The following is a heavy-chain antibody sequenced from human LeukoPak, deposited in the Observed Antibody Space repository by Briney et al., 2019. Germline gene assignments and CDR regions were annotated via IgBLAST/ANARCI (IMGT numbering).Heavy chain of an antibody. V-gene: IGHV3-30*18. CDR3: AKDSGIAVAGTLRAFDI. CDR1: GFTFSSYG. D-gene: IGHD6-19*01. CDR2: ISYDGSNK. J-gene: IGHJ3*02. Sequence: GGSLRLSCAASGFTFSSYGMHWVRQAPGKGLEWGAFISYDGSNKYFADSVKGRFTISRDNSKNTLYLQMNSLRAEDTAVYYCAKDSGIAVAGTLRAFDIWGQGTMVTVSS.